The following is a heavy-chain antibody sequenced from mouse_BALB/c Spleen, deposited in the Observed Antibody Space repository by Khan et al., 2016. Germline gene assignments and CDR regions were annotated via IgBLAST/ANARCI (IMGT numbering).Heavy chain of an antibody. J-gene: IGHJ2*01. CDR1: GYSITSGYD. V-gene: IGHV3-1*02. D-gene: IGHD2-14*01. CDR2: IRYSGST. Sequence: EVQLQESGPGLVKPSQSLSLTCTVTGYSITSGYDWNWIRQFPGNKLEWMGDIRYSGSTNYNPSLKSQISITRDTSKNQFFLQLNSVTTEDTATYYCARPDRINYWGQGTTLTVSS. CDR3: ARPDRINY.